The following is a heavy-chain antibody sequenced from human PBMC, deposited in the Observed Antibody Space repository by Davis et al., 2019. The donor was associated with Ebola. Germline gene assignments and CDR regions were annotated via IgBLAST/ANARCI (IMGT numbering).Heavy chain of an antibody. V-gene: IGHV3-30-3*01. CDR3: AKDRGGSGFWTYYYYYGMDV. J-gene: IGHJ6*02. CDR1: GFTFSSYA. CDR2: ISYDGSNK. Sequence: GESLKISCAASGFTFSSYAMHWVRQAPGKGLEWVAVISYDGSNKYYADSVKGRFTISRDNAKNSLYLQMNSLRAEDTAVYYCAKDRGGSGFWTYYYYYGMDVWGQGTTVTVSS. D-gene: IGHD3/OR15-3a*01.